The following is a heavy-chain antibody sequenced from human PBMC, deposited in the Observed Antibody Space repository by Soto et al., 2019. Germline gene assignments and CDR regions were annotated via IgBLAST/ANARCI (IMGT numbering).Heavy chain of an antibody. V-gene: IGHV3-33*01. CDR1: GFTFSSYG. CDR3: ARDLPQGQPEYYFDY. J-gene: IGHJ4*02. Sequence: GGSLRLSCAASGFTFSSYGMHWVRQAPGKGLEWVAVIWYDGSNKYYADSVKGRFTISRDNSKNTLYLQMNSLRDEDTAVYYCARDLPQGQPEYYFDYWGQGTLVTVSS. CDR2: IWYDGSNK.